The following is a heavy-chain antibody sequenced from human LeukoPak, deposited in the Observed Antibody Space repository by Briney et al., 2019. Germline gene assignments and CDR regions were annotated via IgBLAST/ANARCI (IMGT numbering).Heavy chain of an antibody. J-gene: IGHJ4*02. V-gene: IGHV4-39*01. Sequence: SETLSLTCTVSGGSISSSSYYWGWIRQPPGKGLEWIGSIYYSGSTYYNPSLKSRVTISVDTSKNQFSLKLSSVTAADTAVYYCARHELNPDYYGSGSYSHFDYWGQGTLVTVSS. CDR2: IYYSGST. CDR3: ARHELNPDYYGSGSYSHFDY. CDR1: GGSISSSSYY. D-gene: IGHD3-10*01.